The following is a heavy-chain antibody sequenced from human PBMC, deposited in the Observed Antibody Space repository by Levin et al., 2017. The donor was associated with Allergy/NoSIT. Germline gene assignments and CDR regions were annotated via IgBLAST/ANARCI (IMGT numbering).Heavy chain of an antibody. CDR1: GYSFKNYY. D-gene: IGHD3-22*01. J-gene: IGHJ4*02. V-gene: IGHV1-18*01. CDR3: ARTVSEVYFYDSRGYYASDF. CDR2: ISAYNGNP. Sequence: GASVKVSCKASGYSFKNYYITWVRQAPGQGLEWMGWISAYNGNPQYVQKLQGRVTMTTDTSTNTAYMELRSLRSDDTAVYYCARTVSEVYFYDSRGYYASDFWGQGTLVIVSS.